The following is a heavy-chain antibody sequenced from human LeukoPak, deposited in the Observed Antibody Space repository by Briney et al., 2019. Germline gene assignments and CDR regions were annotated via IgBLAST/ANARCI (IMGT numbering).Heavy chain of an antibody. CDR2: IYSNNIT. CDR3: ARTVRSRALKWFDG. Sequence: GRSLTLSRAASGFTVSSDYMSWVRQAPGKGLEWVSIIYSNNITYYADSVKGRFTISRDISKNTLHLQMTSLRAEDTAVYCCARTVRSRALKWFDGWGQGTPVTVSS. J-gene: IGHJ5*01. V-gene: IGHV3-66*01. CDR1: GFTVSSDY. D-gene: IGHD3-10*01.